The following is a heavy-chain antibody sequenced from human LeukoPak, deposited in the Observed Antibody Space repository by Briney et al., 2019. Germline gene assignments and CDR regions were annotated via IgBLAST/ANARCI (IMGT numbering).Heavy chain of an antibody. CDR3: AKDHYWSIDY. Sequence: GGSLRLSCVASGFDFSSNWMHWVRHAPGQGLVWVSRIKGDGISTDYADSVKGRFTISRDIAKNTLYLQMNSLRAEDTGVYYCAKDHYWSIDYWGRGTLVTVSS. V-gene: IGHV3-74*01. CDR1: GFDFSSNW. CDR2: IKGDGIST. J-gene: IGHJ4*02. D-gene: IGHD3-3*01.